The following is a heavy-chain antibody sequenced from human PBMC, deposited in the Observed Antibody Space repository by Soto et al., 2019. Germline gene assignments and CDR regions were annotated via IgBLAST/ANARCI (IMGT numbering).Heavy chain of an antibody. CDR1: GGTFSSYA. D-gene: IGHD6-6*01. V-gene: IGHV1-69*13. J-gene: IGHJ6*02. Sequence: GASVKVSCKASGGTFSSYAISWVRQAPGQGLEWMGGIIPIFGTANYAQKFQGRVTITADESTSTAYTELSSLRSEDTAVYYCARDGLAEDYYYYYGMDVWGQGTTVTVSS. CDR3: ARDGLAEDYYYYYGMDV. CDR2: IIPIFGTA.